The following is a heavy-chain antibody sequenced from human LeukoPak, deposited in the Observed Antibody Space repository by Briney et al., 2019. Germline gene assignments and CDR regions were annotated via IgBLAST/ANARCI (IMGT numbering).Heavy chain of an antibody. CDR1: GFTFSSYW. CDR2: IKQDGSEK. CDR3: AKDLWWFGEYDAFDI. Sequence: PGGSLRLPCAASGFTFSSYWMSWVRQAPGKGLEWVANIKQDGSEKYYVDSVKGRFTISRDNAKNSLYLQMNSLRAEDTAVYYCAKDLWWFGEYDAFDIWGQGTMVTVSS. V-gene: IGHV3-7*03. D-gene: IGHD3-10*01. J-gene: IGHJ3*02.